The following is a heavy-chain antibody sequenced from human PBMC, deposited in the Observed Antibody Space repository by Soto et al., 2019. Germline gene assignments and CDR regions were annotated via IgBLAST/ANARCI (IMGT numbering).Heavy chain of an antibody. D-gene: IGHD6-6*01. CDR1: GFSFRDNA. J-gene: IGHJ1*01. CDR2: TWYDGSNK. Sequence: QVQLTESGGGVVQPGRSLRLSCATSGFSFRDNAMHWVSQTPGKGLEWVAITWYDGSNKYYGDSVKGRFTISRDNAKNTVYLQMDSLRAEDTAVYYCARGGVSARPDIWGQGTLVTCSS. V-gene: IGHV3-33*01. CDR3: ARGGVSARPDI.